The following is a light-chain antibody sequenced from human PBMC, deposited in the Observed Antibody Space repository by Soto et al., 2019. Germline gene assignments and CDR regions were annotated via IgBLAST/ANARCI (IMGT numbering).Light chain of an antibody. V-gene: IGLV2-11*01. CDR2: DVS. CDR3: CSNAGNPMYI. CDR1: SSDVGAYNY. Sequence: QSALTQPRSVSGSPGQSVTISCTGTSSDVGAYNYVSWYQQHPGKAPKVIIYDVSERPSGVPDRFSGSRSGNTASLTISGLQVDDEADYYCCSNAGNPMYIIGTGTKLTVL. J-gene: IGLJ1*01.